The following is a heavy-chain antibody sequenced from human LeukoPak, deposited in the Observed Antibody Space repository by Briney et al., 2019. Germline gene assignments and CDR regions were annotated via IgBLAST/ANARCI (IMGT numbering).Heavy chain of an antibody. CDR2: MNPNSGNT. V-gene: IGHV1-8*01. Sequence: ASVKVSCKASGYTFTSYDINWVRQATGQGLEWMGWMNPNSGNTGYAQKFQGRVTMTRNTSISTAYMELSSLRSEDTAVYYCARGLYGGNYYYFDYWGQGNLVTVSS. CDR1: GYTFTSYD. D-gene: IGHD4-23*01. J-gene: IGHJ4*02. CDR3: ARGLYGGNYYYFDY.